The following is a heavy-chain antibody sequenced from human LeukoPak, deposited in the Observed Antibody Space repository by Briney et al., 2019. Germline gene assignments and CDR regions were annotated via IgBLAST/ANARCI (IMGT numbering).Heavy chain of an antibody. J-gene: IGHJ4*02. V-gene: IGHV3-30*18. Sequence: GRPLRLSCAASGFTFSSYGMHWVRQAPGKGLEWVAAISYDGSNKYYADSVKGRFTISRDNSKNTLYLQMNSLRAEDTALYYCAKDNYYDSSAYQDYWGQGTLVTVSP. CDR3: AKDNYYDSSAYQDY. D-gene: IGHD3-22*01. CDR2: ISYDGSNK. CDR1: GFTFSSYG.